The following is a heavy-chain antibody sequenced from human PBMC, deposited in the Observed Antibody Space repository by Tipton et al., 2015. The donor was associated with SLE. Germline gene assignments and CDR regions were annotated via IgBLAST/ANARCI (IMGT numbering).Heavy chain of an antibody. Sequence: TLSLTCSVFGDSITNYNSYWGWFRQAAGKGLEWIGRIYFPGKTYYNPSLESRATISLDTSKNHFSLEMTSVTAADTAVYFCARRDFWTGYFDYWGQGTLVTVSS. V-gene: IGHV4-61*02. CDR3: ARRDFWTGYFDY. J-gene: IGHJ4*02. CDR2: IYFPGKT. CDR1: GDSITNYNSY. D-gene: IGHD3/OR15-3a*01.